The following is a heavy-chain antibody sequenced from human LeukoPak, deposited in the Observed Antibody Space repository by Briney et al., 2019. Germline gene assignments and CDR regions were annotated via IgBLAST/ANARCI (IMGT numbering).Heavy chain of an antibody. J-gene: IGHJ4*02. CDR2: INHSGST. D-gene: IGHD3-3*01. CDR3: ARVTYYDFWSGYRPPDY. Sequence: PSETLSLTCAVYGGSFSGYYWSWIRQPPGKGLEWIGEINHSGSTNYNPSLKSRVTMSVDTSKNQFSLKLSSVTAADTAVYYCARVTYYDFWSGYRPPDYWGQGTLVTVSS. V-gene: IGHV4-34*01. CDR1: GGSFSGYY.